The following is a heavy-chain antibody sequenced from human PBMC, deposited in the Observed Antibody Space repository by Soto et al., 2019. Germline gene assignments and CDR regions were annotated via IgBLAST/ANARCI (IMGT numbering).Heavy chain of an antibody. J-gene: IGHJ4*02. Sequence: EVQLLESGGDLVQPGGSLRLSCAASGFTFNNFAMSWVRQAPGKGLEWVSVITASGGSTYYPDSVKGRFTISRDNSKNTLYLQMNSLRAEDTAVYYCAKDPGYGAFYFDYWGQGTLVSVSS. CDR3: AKDPGYGAFYFDY. V-gene: IGHV3-23*01. CDR1: GFTFNNFA. CDR2: ITASGGST. D-gene: IGHD5-18*01.